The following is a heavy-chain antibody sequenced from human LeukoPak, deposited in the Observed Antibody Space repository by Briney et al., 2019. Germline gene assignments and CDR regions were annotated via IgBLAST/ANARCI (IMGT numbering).Heavy chain of an antibody. Sequence: RGESLKISCKGSGYSFSTYWIAWVRQMPGKGLEWMGIIYPGDSDTRYSPSFQGQVTISADKSINAAYLQWSSLKASDTAMYYCARRALTTDYFAFWAQGVLVTVSS. CDR1: GYSFSTYW. CDR2: IYPGDSDT. D-gene: IGHD4-11*01. J-gene: IGHJ4*02. CDR3: ARRALTTDYFAF. V-gene: IGHV5-51*01.